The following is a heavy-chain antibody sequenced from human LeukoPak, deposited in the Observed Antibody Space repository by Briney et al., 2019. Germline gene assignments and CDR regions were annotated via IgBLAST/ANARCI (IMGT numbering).Heavy chain of an antibody. V-gene: IGHV1-8*01. J-gene: IGHJ4*02. CDR3: ARRSVWSGYFIDY. D-gene: IGHD3-3*01. CDR2: MNPNSGNT. Sequence: ASVKVSCKASGYTFTSYDINWVRQATGQGLEWMGWMNPNSGNTGYAQKFQGRVTMTRNTSISTAYMELSSLRSEDTAVYYCARRSVWSGYFIDYWGQGTLVTVSS. CDR1: GYTFTSYD.